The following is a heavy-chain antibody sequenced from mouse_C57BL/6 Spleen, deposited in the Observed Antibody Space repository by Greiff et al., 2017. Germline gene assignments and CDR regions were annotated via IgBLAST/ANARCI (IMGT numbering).Heavy chain of an antibody. J-gene: IGHJ1*03. CDR2: ISSGGDYI. CDR3: TRAPYGKDWYFDV. CDR1: GFTFSSYA. Sequence: EVKLMESGEGLVKPGGSLKLSCAASGFTFSSYAMSWVRQTPEKRLEWVAYISSGGDYIYYADTVKGRFTISRDTARNTLYLQMSSLKSEDTAMYYCTRAPYGKDWYFDVWGTGTTVTVSS. V-gene: IGHV5-9-1*02. D-gene: IGHD1-1*01.